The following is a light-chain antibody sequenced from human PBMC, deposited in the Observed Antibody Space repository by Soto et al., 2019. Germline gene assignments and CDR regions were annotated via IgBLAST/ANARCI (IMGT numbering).Light chain of an antibody. Sequence: EIVLTQSPGTLSLSPGDRATLSCRASQSVRSNYLAWYQQKPGQAPRLLLYGASSRATGIPDRFSGSGSGKDFTLTISRLAAEDFAVDYCQQYDTSPPLTFGGGTKVEIK. J-gene: IGKJ4*01. CDR3: QQYDTSPPLT. V-gene: IGKV3-20*01. CDR2: GAS. CDR1: QSVRSNY.